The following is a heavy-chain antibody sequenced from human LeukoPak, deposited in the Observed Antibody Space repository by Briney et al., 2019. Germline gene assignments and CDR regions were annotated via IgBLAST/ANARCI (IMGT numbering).Heavy chain of an antibody. V-gene: IGHV1-69*13. J-gene: IGHJ4*02. D-gene: IGHD1-26*01. CDR3: ARAQRNSGSYLEDYDY. CDR1: GGTFSSYA. Sequence: PAASVKVSCKASGGTFSSYAISWVRQAPGQGLEWMGGIIPIFGTANYAQKFQGRVTITADESTSTAYMELSSLRSEDTAVYYCARAQRNSGSYLEDYDYWGQGTLVTVSS. CDR2: IIPIFGTA.